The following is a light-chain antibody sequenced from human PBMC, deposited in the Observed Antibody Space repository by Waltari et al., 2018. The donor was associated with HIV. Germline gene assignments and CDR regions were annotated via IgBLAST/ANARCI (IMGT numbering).Light chain of an antibody. CDR2: DYV. CDR3: QVWDMTSDHFV. Sequence: SYVLTQPPSVSVAPGQTARITCGGNNIGAKSLHWYRHTFGQDPVLVVYDYVERPSGLSYLFPGSNSGNTATLLITGAVVGDEAGYYCQVWDMTSDHFVFGPGTTVTVL. V-gene: IGLV3-21*02. J-gene: IGLJ1*01. CDR1: NIGAKS.